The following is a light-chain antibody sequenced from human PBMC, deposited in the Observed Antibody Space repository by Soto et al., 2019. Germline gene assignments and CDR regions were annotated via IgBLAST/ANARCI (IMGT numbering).Light chain of an antibody. V-gene: IGKV1-39*01. CDR2: FAS. CDR3: QQSYTTPIT. CDR1: QSITTN. J-gene: IGKJ5*01. Sequence: DIQLTQAPSSLSPPLGDTFTFTFRASQSITTNLNWYQEKPGKAPQLLISFASRLQSGVPSTFRGSGSGTDFTLTIRSLQPEDFATYYCQQSYTTPITFGQGTRLEIK.